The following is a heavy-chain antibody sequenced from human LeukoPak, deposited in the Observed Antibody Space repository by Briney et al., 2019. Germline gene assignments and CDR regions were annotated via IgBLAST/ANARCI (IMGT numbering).Heavy chain of an antibody. Sequence: PGRSLRLSCAASGFTFSTYHMHWVRQAPGKGLEWVAAISYDGRNKYYADSVKGRLTISRDISKNTLYLQMTSLRFEDTAVYYCTRDGQRTGENMDYWGQGTLVTVSS. CDR1: GFTFSTYH. CDR3: TRDGQRTGENMDY. J-gene: IGHJ4*02. D-gene: IGHD6-25*01. CDR2: ISYDGRNK. V-gene: IGHV3-30*03.